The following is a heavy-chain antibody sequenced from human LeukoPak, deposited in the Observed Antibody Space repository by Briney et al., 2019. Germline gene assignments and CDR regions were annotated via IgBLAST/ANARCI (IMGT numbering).Heavy chain of an antibody. CDR2: INAGNGNT. D-gene: IGHD1-26*01. CDR3: ARDLVGATWFLEIQGAFDI. J-gene: IGHJ3*02. Sequence: GASVKVSCKASGYTFTSYAMHWVRQAPGQRLEWMGWINAGNGNTKYSQEFQGRVTITRDTSASAVYMELSSLRSDDMAVYYCARDLVGATWFLEIQGAFDIWGQGTMVTVSS. V-gene: IGHV1-3*03. CDR1: GYTFTSYA.